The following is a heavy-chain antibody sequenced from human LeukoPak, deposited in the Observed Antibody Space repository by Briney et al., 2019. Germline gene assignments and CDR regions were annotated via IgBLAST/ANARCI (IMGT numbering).Heavy chain of an antibody. Sequence: GASLRLSCAASGFTFSSYAMSWVRQAPGKGLEWVSAIRGGVGSTYYADSVKGRFTISRDNSKNTLYFQMNSLRSEDTAVYYCAKDVGYSGYDGRDYWGQGTLVTVSS. CDR3: AKDVGYSGYDGRDY. V-gene: IGHV3-23*01. J-gene: IGHJ4*02. D-gene: IGHD5-12*01. CDR1: GFTFSSYA. CDR2: IRGGVGST.